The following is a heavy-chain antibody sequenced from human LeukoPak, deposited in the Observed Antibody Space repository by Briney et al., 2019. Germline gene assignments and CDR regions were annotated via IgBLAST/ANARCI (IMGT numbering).Heavy chain of an antibody. V-gene: IGHV4-31*03. CDR3: SRGLDSRKLGY. CDR1: GASFSSGDQY. CDR2: IHPSGAL. J-gene: IGHJ4*02. Sequence: SQTLSLTCTVSGASFSSGDQYWNWIRQRPGEGLEWIGSIHPSGALYNNPSLESRVTISIDTSKNQFSLNLNSVTAADTAVYFCSRGLDSRKLGYWGQGTLVTVSS. D-gene: IGHD3-22*01.